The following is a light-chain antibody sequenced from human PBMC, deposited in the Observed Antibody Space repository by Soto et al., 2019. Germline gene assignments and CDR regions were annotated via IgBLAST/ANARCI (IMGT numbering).Light chain of an antibody. V-gene: IGKV1-39*01. Sequence: DIQMTQSPSSLSASVGDRVTITCRASESINRHLNWYQQKPGKAPKLLIYAASSLQNGVPSRFTGGGSGTDFTITISNLQPEDFATYYCQQSYSTLSITFGQGTRLEIK. CDR3: QQSYSTLSIT. J-gene: IGKJ5*01. CDR2: AAS. CDR1: ESINRH.